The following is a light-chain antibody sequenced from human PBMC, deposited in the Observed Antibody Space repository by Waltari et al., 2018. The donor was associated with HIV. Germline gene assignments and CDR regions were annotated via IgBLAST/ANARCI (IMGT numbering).Light chain of an antibody. CDR2: DTS. Sequence: QAVVTQEPSLTVSPGGTVTLTCGSSPGAVTSDHYPYWFQQTPGQAPRTLIYDTSNKHSWTPARVSGSLLGGKAALTRSGAQPEDEAEYYCWLSYGGARVFGGGTKLTVL. V-gene: IGLV7-46*01. CDR1: PGAVTSDHY. J-gene: IGLJ2*01. CDR3: WLSYGGARV.